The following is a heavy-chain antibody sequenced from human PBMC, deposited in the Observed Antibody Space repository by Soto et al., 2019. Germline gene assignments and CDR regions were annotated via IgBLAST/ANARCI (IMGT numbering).Heavy chain of an antibody. CDR1: GFTFRTYG. Sequence: VQLVESGGGVVQPGRSLRLSCAASGFTFRTYGMYWVRQAPGKGLEWVAVIWYDASNKYYADSVKGRFTISRDNSENTLYLQMNSLRAEDTAVYYCARVFYSVAGTGGLDYWGQGTLVTVSS. V-gene: IGHV3-33*01. J-gene: IGHJ4*02. CDR2: IWYDASNK. D-gene: IGHD6-19*01. CDR3: ARVFYSVAGTGGLDY.